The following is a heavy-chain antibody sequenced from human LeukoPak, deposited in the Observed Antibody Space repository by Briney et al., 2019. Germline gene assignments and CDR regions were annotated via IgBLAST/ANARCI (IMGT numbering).Heavy chain of an antibody. CDR3: ARDYCSSTSCYLVN. J-gene: IGHJ4*02. V-gene: IGHV3-21*01. CDR2: ISSSSSYI. Sequence: PGGSLRLSCAASGFTFSSYSMNWVRQAPGKGLELVSSISSSSSYIYYADSVKGRFTISRDNAKNSLYLQMNSLRAEDTAVYYCARDYCSSTSCYLVNWGQGTLVTVSS. D-gene: IGHD2-2*01. CDR1: GFTFSSYS.